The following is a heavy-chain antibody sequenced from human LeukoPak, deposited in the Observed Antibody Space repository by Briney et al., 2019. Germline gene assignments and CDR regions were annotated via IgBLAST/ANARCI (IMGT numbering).Heavy chain of an antibody. V-gene: IGHV3-7*04. Sequence: GGSLRLSCVASGFTFGNFWMSWVRHSPGRGLEWVANIHPEGDEKYHVESVMGRFTISRDNAESSLFLQMNGLRAEDTAVYYCARGDAFSGDHWGQGTLVTVSS. CDR3: ARGDAFSGDH. CDR1: GFTFGNFW. J-gene: IGHJ4*02. CDR2: IHPEGDEK.